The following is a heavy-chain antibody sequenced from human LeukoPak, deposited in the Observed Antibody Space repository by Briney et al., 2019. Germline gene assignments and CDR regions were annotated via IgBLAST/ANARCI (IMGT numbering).Heavy chain of an antibody. D-gene: IGHD3-22*01. V-gene: IGHV6-1*01. Sequence: SQTLSLTCAISGDSVSSNSAAWNWIRQSPSKGLEWLGRTYYRSKWYNDYAVSVKSRITINSDTSKNQFSLQLNSVTPEDTAVYYCARGPRGYYYDSSGYYSNYYFDYWGQGTLVTVSS. CDR1: GDSVSSNSAA. CDR3: ARGPRGYYYDSSGYYSNYYFDY. CDR2: TYYRSKWYN. J-gene: IGHJ4*02.